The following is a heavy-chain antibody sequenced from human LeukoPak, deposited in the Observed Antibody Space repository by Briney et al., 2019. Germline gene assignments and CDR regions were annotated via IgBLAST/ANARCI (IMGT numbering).Heavy chain of an antibody. J-gene: IGHJ5*02. CDR1: GFTFSSYA. D-gene: IGHD6-6*01. V-gene: IGHV3-23*01. CDR2: ISGSGGST. Sequence: GGSLRLSCAASGFTFSSYAMSWVRQAPGKGLEWVSAISGSGGSTYYADSVKGRFTISRDNSKNTLYLQMNSLRAEDTAVYYCAKVLKRIEYSSSLWWFDPWGQGTLVTVSS. CDR3: AKVLKRIEYSSSLWWFDP.